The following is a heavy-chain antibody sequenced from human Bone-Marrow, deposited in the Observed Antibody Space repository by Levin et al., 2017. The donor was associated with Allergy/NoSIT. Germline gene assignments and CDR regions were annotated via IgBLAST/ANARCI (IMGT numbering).Heavy chain of an antibody. CDR3: ASGAQLQKYYYYAMDV. D-gene: IGHD2-2*01. CDR2: IIPMLGIA. V-gene: IGHV1-69*04. CDR1: GVTFSSYA. Sequence: SVKVSCKASGVTFSSYAISWVRQAPGQGLEWMGRIIPMLGIANYAQKFQGRVTISADKSTSTAYMELSSLRSEDTAVYYCASGAQLQKYYYYAMDVWGQGTTVTVSS. J-gene: IGHJ6*02.